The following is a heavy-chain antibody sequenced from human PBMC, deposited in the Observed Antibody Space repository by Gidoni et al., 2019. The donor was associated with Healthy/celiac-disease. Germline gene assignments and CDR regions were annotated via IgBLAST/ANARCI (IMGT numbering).Heavy chain of an antibody. D-gene: IGHD4-17*01. CDR3: ARPTSYGGNGGWFDP. CDR2: IYCRGST. CDR1: GGSISSSSYY. J-gene: IGHJ5*02. Sequence: QLQLQESGPGLVKPSETVSLTCTVSGGSISSSSYYWGGLRQPQGKGLEWIGSIYCRGSTYYNPSLKSRVTISVDTSKNQFSLKLSSVTAADTAVYYCARPTSYGGNGGWFDPWGQGTLVTVSS. V-gene: IGHV4-39*01.